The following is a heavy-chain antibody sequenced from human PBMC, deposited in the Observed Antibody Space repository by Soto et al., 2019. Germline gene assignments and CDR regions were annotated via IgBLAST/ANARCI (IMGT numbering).Heavy chain of an antibody. CDR2: IWYDGSNK. V-gene: IGHV3-33*01. J-gene: IGHJ6*02. Sequence: QVQLVESGGGVVQPGRSLRLSCAASGFTFSSYGMHWVRQAPGKGLEWVAVIWYDGSNKYYADSVKGRFTISRDNSKNPLYLQMNSLRAEDTAVYYCARARSLDCSSTSCYGGDYYYYGMDVWGQGTTVTVSS. CDR1: GFTFSSYG. CDR3: ARARSLDCSSTSCYGGDYYYYGMDV. D-gene: IGHD2-2*01.